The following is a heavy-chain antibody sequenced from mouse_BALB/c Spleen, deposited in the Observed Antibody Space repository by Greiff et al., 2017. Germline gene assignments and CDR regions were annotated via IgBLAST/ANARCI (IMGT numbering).Heavy chain of an antibody. V-gene: IGHV1-14*01. D-gene: IGHD3-1*01. J-gene: IGHJ4*01. Sequence: EVQLQQSGPELVKPGASVKMSCKASGYTFTSYVMHWVKQKPGQGLEWIGYINPYNDGTKYNEKFKGKATLTSDKSSSTAYMELSSLTSEDSAVYYCASKGISGYYYAMDYWGQGTSVTVSS. CDR1: GYTFTSYV. CDR3: ASKGISGYYYAMDY. CDR2: INPYNDGT.